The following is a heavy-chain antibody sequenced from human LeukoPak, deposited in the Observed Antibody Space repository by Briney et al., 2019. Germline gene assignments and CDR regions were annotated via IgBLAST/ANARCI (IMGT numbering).Heavy chain of an antibody. Sequence: PGGSLRLSCAASGFTFDDYAMHWVRQAPGKGLEWVSLISWDGGSTYYADSVKGRFTISRDNSKNSLYLQMNSLRAEDTALYYCATVAGTPGPDAFDIWGQGTMVTVSS. V-gene: IGHV3-43D*03. CDR1: GFTFDDYA. CDR3: ATVAGTPGPDAFDI. D-gene: IGHD6-19*01. CDR2: ISWDGGST. J-gene: IGHJ3*02.